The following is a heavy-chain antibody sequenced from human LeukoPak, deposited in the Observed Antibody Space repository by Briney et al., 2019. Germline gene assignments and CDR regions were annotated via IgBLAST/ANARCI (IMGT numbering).Heavy chain of an antibody. CDR2: INPSDGST. Sequence: ASVKVSCKASGYTFTSYYMHWVRQAPGQGLEWMGIINPSDGSTSYAQKFQGRVTMTRDTSTSTVYMELSSLRSEDTAVYYCARQKYYYGSSGYPDYWGQGTLVTVSS. J-gene: IGHJ4*02. V-gene: IGHV1-46*01. CDR1: GYTFTSYY. D-gene: IGHD3-22*01. CDR3: ARQKYYYGSSGYPDY.